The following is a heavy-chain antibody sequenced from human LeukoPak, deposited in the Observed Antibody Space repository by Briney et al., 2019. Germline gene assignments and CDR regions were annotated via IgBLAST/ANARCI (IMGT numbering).Heavy chain of an antibody. CDR3: ARDIGLGSSWYKGWFDP. J-gene: IGHJ5*02. Sequence: GASVKVSCKASGGTFSSYAISWVRQAPGQGLEWMGWINPNSGGTNYAQKFQGWVTMTRDTSISTAYMELSRLRSDDTAVYYCARDIGLGSSWYKGWFDPWGQGTLVTVSS. D-gene: IGHD6-13*01. V-gene: IGHV1-2*04. CDR2: INPNSGGT. CDR1: GGTFSSYA.